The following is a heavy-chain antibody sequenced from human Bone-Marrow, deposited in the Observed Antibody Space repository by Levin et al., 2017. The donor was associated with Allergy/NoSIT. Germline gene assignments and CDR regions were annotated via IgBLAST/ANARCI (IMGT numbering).Heavy chain of an antibody. J-gene: IGHJ5*02. CDR3: ARDRFYSDSGSNFSWFDP. CDR2: IQSNGKT. D-gene: IGHD3-10*01. Sequence: QTGGSLRLSCAASVFTFSTYWMHWVRQAPGKGLVWVSRIQSNGKTNYADSVKGRFTISRDNAKNTLYLQMNSLTVEDTAVYYCARDRFYSDSGSNFSWFDPWGQGTLVTVSS. V-gene: IGHV3-74*01. CDR1: VFTFSTYW.